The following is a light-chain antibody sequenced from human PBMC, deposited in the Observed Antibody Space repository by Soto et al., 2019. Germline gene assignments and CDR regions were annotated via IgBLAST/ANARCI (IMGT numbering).Light chain of an antibody. J-gene: IGLJ2*01. Sequence: QSALTQPASVSGSPGQSITISCTGTSSDVGAYTYVSWYQQHPGKAPKLMIFEVSDRPSGVSNRFSGSKSGNTASLTISWLQAENEADYYCSSYTTRNTLVFGGGTKLTVL. CDR2: EVS. CDR3: SSYTTRNTLV. CDR1: SSDVGAYTY. V-gene: IGLV2-14*01.